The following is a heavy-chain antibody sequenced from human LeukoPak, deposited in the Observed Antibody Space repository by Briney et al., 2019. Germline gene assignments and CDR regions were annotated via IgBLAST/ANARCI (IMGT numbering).Heavy chain of an antibody. J-gene: IGHJ4*02. CDR1: GFTFSSYA. CDR2: ISGSGGST. Sequence: GGSLRLSCAASGFTFSSYAMGCVRQAPGEGLEWVSTISGSGGSTYYADSVKGRFSISRDNSKNTLYLQMNSLRAEDTAVYYCAKGSNNWVAYYFDYWGQGTLVTVSS. D-gene: IGHD1-1*01. V-gene: IGHV3-23*01. CDR3: AKGSNNWVAYYFDY.